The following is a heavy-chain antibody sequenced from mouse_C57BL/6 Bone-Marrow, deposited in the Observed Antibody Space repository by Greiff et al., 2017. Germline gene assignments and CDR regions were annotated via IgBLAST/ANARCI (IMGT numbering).Heavy chain of an antibody. CDR2: IYPRSGNT. CDR1: GYTFTSYG. V-gene: IGHV1-81*01. CDR3: ARGYYAMDY. Sequence: VQLQESGAELARPGASVKLSCKASGYTFTSYGISWVKQRTGQGLEWIGEIYPRSGNTYYNEKFKGKATLTADKSSSTAYMELRSLTSEDSAVYFCARGYYAMDYWGQGNSVTVSS. J-gene: IGHJ4*01.